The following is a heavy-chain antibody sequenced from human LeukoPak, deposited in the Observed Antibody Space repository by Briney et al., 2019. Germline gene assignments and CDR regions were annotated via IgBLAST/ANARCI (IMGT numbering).Heavy chain of an antibody. CDR3: ARDREYQGMDV. V-gene: IGHV1-69*05. J-gene: IGHJ6*02. CDR1: GGTFNNHA. CDR2: IIPIFGTA. Sequence: GASVTVSCKPSGGTFNNHAISWVRQAPGQGLEWMGGIIPIFGTADYAQKVQGRVTITTDESTSTAYMELSSLRAEDTAVYYCARDREYQGMDVWGQGTTVTVSS. D-gene: IGHD2-2*01.